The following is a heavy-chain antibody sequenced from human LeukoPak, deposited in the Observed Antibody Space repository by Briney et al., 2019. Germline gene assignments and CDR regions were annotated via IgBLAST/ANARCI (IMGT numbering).Heavy chain of an antibody. J-gene: IGHJ4*02. Sequence: GASVKVSCKASGYTFTGYDINWVRQATGQGPEWMGWMNPNSGNTGYAQKFQGRVTMTRNTSISTAYMELSSLRSEDTAVYYCARGRATTVVTDYWGQGTLVTVSS. CDR3: ARGRATTVVTDY. V-gene: IGHV1-8*01. CDR1: GYTFTGYD. CDR2: MNPNSGNT. D-gene: IGHD4-23*01.